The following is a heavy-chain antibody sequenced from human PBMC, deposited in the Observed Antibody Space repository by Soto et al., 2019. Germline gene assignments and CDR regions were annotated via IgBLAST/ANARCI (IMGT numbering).Heavy chain of an antibody. D-gene: IGHD2-2*01. V-gene: IGHV1-69*13. CDR1: GCPFNIFA. CDR2: INNLFNVP. J-gene: IGHJ4*02. Sequence: SVKVSCKASGCPFNIFAVTWVRQAPGQGLQWIGVINNLFNVPNYAQKFRGRITITADEASSTTHMELSGLISDDTATYYCALSYSCYHYASXWGQGTPFTVSX. CDR3: ALSYSCYHYASX.